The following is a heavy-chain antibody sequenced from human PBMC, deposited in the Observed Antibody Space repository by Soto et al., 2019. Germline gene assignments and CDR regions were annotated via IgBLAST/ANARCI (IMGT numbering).Heavy chain of an antibody. Sequence: RRESQRISPKGPGYSFPIYWIGLVRSMPGKGLEWMGIIYPGDSDTRYSPSFQGQVTISADKSISTAYLQWSSLKASDTAMYYCARFLGYCSGGSCYSWNQGFDYWGQGTLVKVSS. CDR2: IYPGDSDT. CDR1: GYSFPIYW. CDR3: ARFLGYCSGGSCYSWNQGFDY. J-gene: IGHJ4*02. V-gene: IGHV5-51*01. D-gene: IGHD2-15*01.